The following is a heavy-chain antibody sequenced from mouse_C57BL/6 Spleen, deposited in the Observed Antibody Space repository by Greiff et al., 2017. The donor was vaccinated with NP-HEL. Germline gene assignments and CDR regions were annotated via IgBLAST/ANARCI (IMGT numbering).Heavy chain of an antibody. J-gene: IGHJ3*01. CDR1: GFTFSSYA. CDR3: ARELDYAWFAY. Sequence: EVMLVESGGGLVKPGGSLKLSCAASGFTFSSYAMSWVRQTPEKRLEWVATISDGGSYTYYPDNVKGRFTISRDNAKNNLYLQMSHLKSEDTAMYYCARELDYAWFAYWGQGTLVTVSA. D-gene: IGHD1-1*01. V-gene: IGHV5-4*01. CDR2: ISDGGSYT.